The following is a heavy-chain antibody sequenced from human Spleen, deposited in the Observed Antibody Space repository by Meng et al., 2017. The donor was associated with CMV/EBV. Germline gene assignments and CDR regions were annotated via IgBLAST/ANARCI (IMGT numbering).Heavy chain of an antibody. V-gene: IGHV5-51*01. D-gene: IGHD2-2*01. CDR1: GYRFTSYW. CDR3: ARQLDTRTWDNWFDP. Sequence: SGYRFTSYWLAWVRQMPGKGLEWMGIIYPGDSDTTYSPSFQGQVTISADKSISTTYLQWSSLKASDTAMYYCARQLDTRTWDNWFDPWGQGTLVTVSS. J-gene: IGHJ5*02. CDR2: IYPGDSDT.